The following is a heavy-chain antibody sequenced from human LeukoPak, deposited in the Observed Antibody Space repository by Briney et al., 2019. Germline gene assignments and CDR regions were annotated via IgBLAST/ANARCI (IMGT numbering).Heavy chain of an antibody. D-gene: IGHD3-22*01. V-gene: IGHV4-30-4*08. J-gene: IGHJ5*02. CDR3: AEVLYSYDSSGLGWFDP. CDR1: GGSVSSGDYY. CDR2: IYYSGST. Sequence: SQTLSLTCTVSGGSVSSGDYYWSWIRQPPGKGLEWCGYIYYSGSTYYNPSLKNRVTISVDTSKNQFSLKLSSVTAADTAVYYCAEVLYSYDSSGLGWFDPWGQGTLVTVSS.